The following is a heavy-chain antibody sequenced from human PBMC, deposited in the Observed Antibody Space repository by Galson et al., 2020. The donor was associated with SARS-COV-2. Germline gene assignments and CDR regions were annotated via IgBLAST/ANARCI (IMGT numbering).Heavy chain of an antibody. CDR3: ARHAIVVGDMDV. D-gene: IGHD2-2*01. V-gene: IGHV4-39*01. J-gene: IGHJ6*02. Sequence: ASETLSLTCTVSGGSISSSSYYWGWIRQPPGKGLEWIGSIYYSGSTYYNPSLKSRVTISVDTSKNQFSLKLSSVTAADTAVYYCARHAIVVGDMDVWGQGTTVTVSS. CDR2: IYYSGST. CDR1: GGSISSSSYY.